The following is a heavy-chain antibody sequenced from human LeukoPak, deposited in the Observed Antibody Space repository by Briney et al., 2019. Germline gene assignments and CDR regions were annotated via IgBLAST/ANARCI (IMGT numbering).Heavy chain of an antibody. CDR3: ARDRGGGSYFDY. CDR2: VRTDGSDI. D-gene: IGHD2-15*01. J-gene: IGHJ4*02. V-gene: IGHV3-74*01. CDR1: GFTFSSYW. Sequence: RGSLRLSCSASGFTFSSYWMHCVLQGPDKGLLWDARVRTDGSDIVYADSVKGRFTISRDNAKNTLYLQMDSLRAEDTAVYFCARDRGGGSYFDYWGQGTQVTVSS.